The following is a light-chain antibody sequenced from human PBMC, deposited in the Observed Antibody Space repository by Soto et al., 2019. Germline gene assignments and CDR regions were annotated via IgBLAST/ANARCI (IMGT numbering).Light chain of an antibody. V-gene: IGKV3-20*01. Sequence: ENVLTQSPGTLSLSPGERATLSCRASQSVSSSYLAWYQQKPGQAPRLLIYGASSRATGIPDRFSGSGSGTDFTLTISRLEPEDFAVYYCQQTGWTFGQGTKVEIK. CDR1: QSVSSSY. CDR3: QQTGWT. J-gene: IGKJ1*01. CDR2: GAS.